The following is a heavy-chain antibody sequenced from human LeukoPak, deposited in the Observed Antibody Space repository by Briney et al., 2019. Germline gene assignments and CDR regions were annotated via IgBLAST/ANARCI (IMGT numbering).Heavy chain of an antibody. D-gene: IGHD1-26*01. CDR3: ARIVGHTRSEF. V-gene: IGHV3-30*04. CDR1: GFSLSSYA. J-gene: IGHJ4*02. CDR2: VSFDRRNK. Sequence: GRSLRLSCAASGFSLSSYAMHWVRQAPGKGLEWVSFVSFDRRNKNYADSVRGRFTISRDDSKNTLYLQMSSLRNEDTAVYFCARIVGHTRSEFWGQGTLVTVSS.